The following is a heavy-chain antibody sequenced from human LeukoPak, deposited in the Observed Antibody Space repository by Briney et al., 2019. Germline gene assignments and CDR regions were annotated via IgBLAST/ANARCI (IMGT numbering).Heavy chain of an antibody. J-gene: IGHJ4*02. CDR2: IYYSGST. D-gene: IGHD3-10*01. V-gene: IGHV4-59*12. CDR1: GGSISSYY. Sequence: SETLSLTCTVSGGSISSYYWSWIRQPPGKGLEWIGYIYYSGSTNYNPSLKSRVTISVDTSKNQFSLKLSSVTAADTAVYYCARRRITRYYFDYWGQGTLVTVSS. CDR3: ARRRITRYYFDY.